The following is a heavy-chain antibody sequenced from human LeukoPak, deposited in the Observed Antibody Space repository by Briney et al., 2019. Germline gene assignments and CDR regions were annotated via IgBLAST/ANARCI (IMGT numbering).Heavy chain of an antibody. CDR1: GFTFSSYG. Sequence: GGSLRLSCAASGFTFSSYGMHWVRQAPGKGLEWVAVISYDGSNKYYADSVKGRFTISRDNSKNTLYLQMNSLRAEDTAVYFCARESYVGAPFDPWGQGTLVTVSS. J-gene: IGHJ5*02. CDR2: ISYDGSNK. D-gene: IGHD3-16*01. CDR3: ARESYVGAPFDP. V-gene: IGHV3-30*03.